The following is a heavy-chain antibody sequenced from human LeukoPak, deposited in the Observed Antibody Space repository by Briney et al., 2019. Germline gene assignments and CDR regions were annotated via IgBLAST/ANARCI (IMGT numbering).Heavy chain of an antibody. Sequence: GGSLRLSCAASGFTFSSYWMSWVRQAPGKGPEWVANIKQGGSEKYYVDSVKGRFTISRDNAKNSLYLQMNSLRAEDTAVYYCAREADELEGAFDIWGQGTMVTVSS. CDR1: GFTFSSYW. CDR2: IKQGGSEK. J-gene: IGHJ3*02. D-gene: IGHD6-6*01. CDR3: AREADELEGAFDI. V-gene: IGHV3-7*01.